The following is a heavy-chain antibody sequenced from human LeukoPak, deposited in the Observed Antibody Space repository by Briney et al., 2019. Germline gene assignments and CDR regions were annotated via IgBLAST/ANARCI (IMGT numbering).Heavy chain of an antibody. J-gene: IGHJ6*03. Sequence: SGGSLRLSCAASGFTFSSYGMHWVRQAPGKGLEWVAFIRYDGSNKYYADSVKGRFTISRDNSKNTLYLQMNSLRAEDTAVYYCAKDCGGDCYSGYYYYYYMDVWGKGTTVTISS. D-gene: IGHD2-21*02. CDR2: IRYDGSNK. CDR1: GFTFSSYG. CDR3: AKDCGGDCYSGYYYYYYMDV. V-gene: IGHV3-30*02.